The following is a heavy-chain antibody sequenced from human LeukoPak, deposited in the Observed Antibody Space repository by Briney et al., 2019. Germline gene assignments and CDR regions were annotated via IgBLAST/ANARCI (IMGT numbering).Heavy chain of an antibody. D-gene: IGHD3-22*01. CDR2: ISGSGGST. V-gene: IGHV3-23*01. J-gene: IGHJ4*02. Sequence: PGGSLRLSCAASGFAFSSYSMNWVRQAPGKGLEWVSAISGSGGSTYYADSVKGRFTISRDNSKNTLYLQMNSLRAEDTAVYYCANLRGTEYYSSGPFDYWGQGTLVTVSS. CDR3: ANLRGTEYYSSGPFDY. CDR1: GFAFSSYS.